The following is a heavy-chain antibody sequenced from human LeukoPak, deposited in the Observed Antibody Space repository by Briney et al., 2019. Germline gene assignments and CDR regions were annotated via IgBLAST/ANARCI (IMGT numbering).Heavy chain of an antibody. V-gene: IGHV3-11*01. CDR3: ARDATGWEDTSYFGY. D-gene: IGHD1-1*01. CDR2: ISSSGNTI. J-gene: IGHJ4*02. Sequence: NPGGSLRLSCAASGFTFSDYFMSWIRQAPGKGLEWVSYISSSGNTIFYADSVKGRFTISRDNAKNSLYLQMNSLRAEDTAVYYCARDATGWEDTSYFGYWGQGALVTVSS. CDR1: GFTFSDYF.